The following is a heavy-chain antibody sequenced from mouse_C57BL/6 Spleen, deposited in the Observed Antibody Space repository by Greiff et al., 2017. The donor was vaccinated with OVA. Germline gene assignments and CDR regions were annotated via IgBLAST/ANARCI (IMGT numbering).Heavy chain of an antibody. CDR1: GYSITSDY. V-gene: IGHV3-8*01. J-gene: IGHJ4*01. CDR2: ISYSGST. Sequence: EVQRVESGPGLAKPSQTLSLTCSVTGYSITSDYWNWIRKFPGNKLEYMGYISYSGSTYYHPSLKSRISITRDTSKNQYYLQLNSVTTEDTATYSCARSAGGYYESAMDYWGQGTSVTVSS. CDR3: ARSAGGYYESAMDY. D-gene: IGHD2-3*01.